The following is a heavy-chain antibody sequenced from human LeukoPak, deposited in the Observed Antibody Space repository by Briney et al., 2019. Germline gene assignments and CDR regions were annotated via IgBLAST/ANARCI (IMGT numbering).Heavy chain of an antibody. J-gene: IGHJ4*02. V-gene: IGHV4-39*01. Sequence: SETLSLTCTVSGGSISSSSYYWGWIRQPPGKGLEWIGSIYYNGSTYYNPSLKSRVTISVDTSKNQFSLKLSSVTAADTAVYYCAREDGGADYYDSSVPPAFDYWGQGTLVTVSS. CDR2: IYYNGST. CDR3: AREDGGADYYDSSVPPAFDY. CDR1: GGSISSSSYY. D-gene: IGHD3-22*01.